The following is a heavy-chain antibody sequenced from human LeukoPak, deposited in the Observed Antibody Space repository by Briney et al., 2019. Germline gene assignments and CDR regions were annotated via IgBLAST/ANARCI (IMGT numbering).Heavy chain of an antibody. J-gene: IGHJ4*02. V-gene: IGHV3-30-3*01. D-gene: IGHD3-10*01. Sequence: PGGSLRLSCTASGFTFSRNAIHWVRQAPGKGLEWVAVISYDGSNKYYADSVKGRFTISRDNSKNTLYLQMNSLKTEDTAVYYCARDGSGTYYRPPDFWGQGTLVTVSS. CDR2: ISYDGSNK. CDR3: ARDGSGTYYRPPDF. CDR1: GFTFSRNA.